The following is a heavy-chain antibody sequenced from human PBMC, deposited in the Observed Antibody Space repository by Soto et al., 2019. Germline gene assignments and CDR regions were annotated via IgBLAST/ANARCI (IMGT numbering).Heavy chain of an antibody. CDR3: ARHSSGYQYDFDD. D-gene: IGHD3-22*01. Sequence: KPSDTLSLTCTVSGGSISSYYWSWIRQPPGKGLEWIGYIYYSGSTNYNPSLKSRVTISVDTSKNQFSLKLSSVTAADTAVYYCARHSSGYQYDFDDWGQGTLVTVSS. V-gene: IGHV4-59*07. J-gene: IGHJ4*02. CDR1: GGSISSYY. CDR2: IYYSGST.